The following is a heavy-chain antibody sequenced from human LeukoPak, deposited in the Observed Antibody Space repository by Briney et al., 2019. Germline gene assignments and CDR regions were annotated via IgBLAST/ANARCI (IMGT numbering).Heavy chain of an antibody. Sequence: GGSLRLSCAASGFTFSSYWMHWVRQAPGKGLVWVSRINSDGSSTSYTDSVKGRFTISRDNAKNTLYLQMNSLRAVDTAVYYCAREWRGYYYDSGGYYLLDAFDIWGQGTMVIVSS. CDR3: AREWRGYYYDSGGYYLLDAFDI. CDR2: INSDGSST. J-gene: IGHJ3*02. V-gene: IGHV3-74*01. CDR1: GFTFSSYW. D-gene: IGHD3-22*01.